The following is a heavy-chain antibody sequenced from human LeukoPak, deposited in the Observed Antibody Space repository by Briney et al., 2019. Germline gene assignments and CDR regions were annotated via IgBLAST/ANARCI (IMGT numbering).Heavy chain of an antibody. CDR2: INHSGST. D-gene: IGHD3-10*01. Sequence: SETLSLTCAVYGGSFSGYYWSWIRQPPGKGLEWIGEINHSGSTNYNPSLKSRVTISVDTSKNQFSLKLSSVTAADTAVYYCARDSRPYYGSGSFFDYWGQGTLVTVSS. V-gene: IGHV4-34*01. CDR3: ARDSRPYYGSGSFFDY. CDR1: GGSFSGYY. J-gene: IGHJ4*02.